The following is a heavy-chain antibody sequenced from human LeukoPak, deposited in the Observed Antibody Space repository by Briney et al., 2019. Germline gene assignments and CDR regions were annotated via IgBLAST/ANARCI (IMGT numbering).Heavy chain of an antibody. V-gene: IGHV3-21*01. CDR3: ARWTTVTTFDP. CDR2: ISSRSSYI. J-gene: IGHJ5*02. D-gene: IGHD4-17*01. Sequence: GGSLRLSCVTSGFTFSNYAMSWVRQAPGKGLEWVSSISSRSSYIYYADSVKGRFTISRDNAKNSLYLQMNSLRAEDTAVYYCARWTTVTTFDPWGQGTLVTVSS. CDR1: GFTFSNYA.